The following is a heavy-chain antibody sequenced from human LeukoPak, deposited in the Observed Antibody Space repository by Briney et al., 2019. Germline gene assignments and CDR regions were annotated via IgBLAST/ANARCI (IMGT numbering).Heavy chain of an antibody. CDR2: MNPNSGNT. V-gene: IGHV1-8*01. D-gene: IGHD2-15*01. CDR1: GYTFTSYD. CDR3: ARSRGILVVTEISI. Sequence: ASVKVSCKASGYTFTSYDINWVRQATGQGLEWIGWMNPNSGNTGYAQKFQGRVTMTRNTSISTAYMELSSLRSEDTAVYYCARSRGILVVTEISIWGQGTMVTVSS. J-gene: IGHJ3*02.